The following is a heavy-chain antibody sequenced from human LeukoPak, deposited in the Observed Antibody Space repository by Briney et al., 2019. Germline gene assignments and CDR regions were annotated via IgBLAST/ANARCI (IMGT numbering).Heavy chain of an antibody. V-gene: IGHV1-3*01. Sequence: ALVKVSCKAPGYTFTSYAMHWVRQAPGQRLEWVGWINAGNGNTKYSQEFQGRVTITRDTSASTAYMELSSLKDTAVYYCARVTMVRGVIRAFDIWGQGTMVTVSS. J-gene: IGHJ3*02. CDR1: GYTFTSYA. CDR2: INAGNGNT. D-gene: IGHD3-10*01. CDR3: ARVTMVRGVIRAFDI.